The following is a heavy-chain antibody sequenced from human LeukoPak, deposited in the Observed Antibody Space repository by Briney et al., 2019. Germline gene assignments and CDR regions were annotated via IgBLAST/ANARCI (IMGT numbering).Heavy chain of an antibody. J-gene: IGHJ6*03. CDR1: GFTFSSYW. CDR2: INSDGSST. V-gene: IGHV3-74*01. Sequence: GGSLRLSCAASGFTFSSYWMHWVRQAPGKGLVWVSRINSDGSSTSYADSVKGRFTISRDNAKNTLYLQMNSLRAEDTAVYYCARDYYSNYGHYYYYMDVWGKGTTVTVSS. D-gene: IGHD4-11*01. CDR3: ARDYYSNYGHYYYYMDV.